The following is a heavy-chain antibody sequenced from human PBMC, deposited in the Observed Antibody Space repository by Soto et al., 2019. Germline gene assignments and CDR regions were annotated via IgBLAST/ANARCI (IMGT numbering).Heavy chain of an antibody. V-gene: IGHV1-18*01. Sequence: QVQLVQSGADVKKPGASVKVSCKTSGYTFSDYGLSWVRQAPGQGLGWMGWISAKNGNTNFAQKFRGRVTMTTDTSTSTVYMELRNLKLDGTAVYYCAREPPKTPPDHWGQGTLITVSS. CDR1: GYTFSDYG. CDR3: AREPPKTPPDH. CDR2: ISAKNGNT. J-gene: IGHJ4*02.